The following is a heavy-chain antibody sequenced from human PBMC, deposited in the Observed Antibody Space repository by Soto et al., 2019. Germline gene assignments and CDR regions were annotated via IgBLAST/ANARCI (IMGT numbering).Heavy chain of an antibody. CDR1: GGSISSYY. J-gene: IGHJ4*02. CDR3: ARDKRGYDGFDY. D-gene: IGHD5-12*01. CDR2: IYYSGST. V-gene: IGHV4-59*12. Sequence: SETLSLTCTVSGGSISSYYWSWIRQPPGKGLEWIGYIYYSGSTNYNPSLKSRVTISVDTSKNQFSLKLSSVTAADTAVYYCARDKRGYDGFDYWGQGTLVTVSS.